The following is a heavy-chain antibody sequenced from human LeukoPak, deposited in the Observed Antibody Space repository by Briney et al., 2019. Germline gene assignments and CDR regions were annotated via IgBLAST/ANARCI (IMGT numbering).Heavy chain of an antibody. CDR1: GFTFSSYW. D-gene: IGHD6-19*01. J-gene: IGHJ1*01. V-gene: IGHV3-7*01. Sequence: PGGSLRLSCAASGFTFSSYWMSWVRQAPGKGLEWVANIKQDGSEKYYVDSVKGRFSISRDNAKNSLYLQMNSLRAEDTAVYYCARGTWYSSGWLAEYFQHWGQGTLVTVSS. CDR2: IKQDGSEK. CDR3: ARGTWYSSGWLAEYFQH.